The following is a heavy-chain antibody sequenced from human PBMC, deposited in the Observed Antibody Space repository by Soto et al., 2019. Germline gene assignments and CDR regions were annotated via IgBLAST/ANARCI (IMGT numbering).Heavy chain of an antibody. V-gene: IGHV4-31*03. Sequence: SETLSLTCTVSGGSISSGGYYWSWIRQHPGKGLEWIGYIYYSGSTYYNPSLKSRVTISVDTSKNQFSLKLSSVTAADTAVYYCARYLRISYYYGSGTSFWFDPWGQGTLVTVSS. D-gene: IGHD3-10*01. CDR3: ARYLRISYYYGSGTSFWFDP. CDR2: IYYSGST. CDR1: GGSISSGGYY. J-gene: IGHJ5*02.